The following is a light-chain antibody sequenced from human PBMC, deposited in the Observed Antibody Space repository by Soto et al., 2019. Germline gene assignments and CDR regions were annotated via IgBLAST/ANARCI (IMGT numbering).Light chain of an antibody. V-gene: IGKV3-15*01. CDR1: QSVSSD. CDR3: QQYNNWPRT. J-gene: IGKJ1*01. CDR2: GAS. Sequence: EVVMTQSPVTLSVSPGERVTLSCRASQSVSSDLAWYQQKPGQAPRLLIYGASTRATGIPARFSGSGSGTEFTLTINSLQSEDFAVYYCQQYNNWPRTFGQGTKVDIK.